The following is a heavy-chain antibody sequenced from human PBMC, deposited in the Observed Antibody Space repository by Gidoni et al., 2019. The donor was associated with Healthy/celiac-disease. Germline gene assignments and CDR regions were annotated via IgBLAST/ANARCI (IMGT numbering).Heavy chain of an antibody. D-gene: IGHD3-22*01. CDR2: ISSSSSYI. J-gene: IGHJ4*02. CDR3: ARRGDSSGKDFDY. Sequence: EVQLVESGGGLVKPGGSLRLSCAASGFHFSSYSMNWVRQAPGKGLEWVSSISSSSSYIYYADSVKGRFTISRDNAKNSLYLQMNSLRAEDTAVYYCARRGDSSGKDFDYWGQGTLVTVSS. CDR1: GFHFSSYS. V-gene: IGHV3-21*01.